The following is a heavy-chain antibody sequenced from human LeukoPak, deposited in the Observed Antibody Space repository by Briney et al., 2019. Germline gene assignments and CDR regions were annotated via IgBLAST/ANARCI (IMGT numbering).Heavy chain of an antibody. V-gene: IGHV4-59*01. CDR2: IYYSGST. J-gene: IGHJ4*01. Sequence: SETLSLTCTVSAGSISPYYWSWIRQPPGKGLEWLGYIYYSGSTDYNPSLMGRPTISVDTSKNQFSLTPTSVTEADTAVYYCARDYGGKLDYWGHGTLVTVSS. CDR3: ARDYGGKLDY. D-gene: IGHD4-23*01. CDR1: AGSISPYY.